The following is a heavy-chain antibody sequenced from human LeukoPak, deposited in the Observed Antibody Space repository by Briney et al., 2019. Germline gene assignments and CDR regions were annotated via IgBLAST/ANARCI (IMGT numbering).Heavy chain of an antibody. D-gene: IGHD6-13*01. CDR1: GYTFTGYY. J-gene: IGHJ4*02. CDR3: ARIADKQLVRVRGHYFDN. Sequence: ASVKVSCKTSGYTFTGYYMHWVRQAPGQGLEWMGWINPNGGGTNYAQKFQGRVTMTRDTSISTAYMELSRLRSDDTAVYYCARIADKQLVRVRGHYFDNWGQGTLVTVSS. CDR2: INPNGGGT. V-gene: IGHV1-2*02.